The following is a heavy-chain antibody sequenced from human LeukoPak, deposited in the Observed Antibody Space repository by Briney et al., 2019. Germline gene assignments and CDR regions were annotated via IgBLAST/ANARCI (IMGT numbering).Heavy chain of an antibody. V-gene: IGHV1-69*04. Sequence: SVKVSCKASGGTFSSYTISWVRQPPGQGLEWMGRIIPILGIANYAHKFQGRVTITADKSTSTAYMELSSLRSEDTAVYYCARDQGGTYYWGQGALVTVSS. D-gene: IGHD1-7*01. CDR3: ARDQGGTYY. CDR2: IIPILGIA. J-gene: IGHJ4*02. CDR1: GGTFSSYT.